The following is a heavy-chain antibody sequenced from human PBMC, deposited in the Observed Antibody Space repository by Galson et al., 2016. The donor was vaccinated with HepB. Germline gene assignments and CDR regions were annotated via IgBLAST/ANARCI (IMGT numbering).Heavy chain of an antibody. Sequence: SLRLSCAASGFTFSTNTMHWVRQAPGKGLEWVSGISGSGGSTYYADSVKGRFTISSDNSKNTLYLQMNSLRDEDTAVYYCAKDGWFGELSKFNYWGQGTLVTVSS. CDR1: GFTFSTNT. CDR3: AKDGWFGELSKFNY. J-gene: IGHJ4*02. V-gene: IGHV3-23*01. CDR2: ISGSGGST. D-gene: IGHD3-10*01.